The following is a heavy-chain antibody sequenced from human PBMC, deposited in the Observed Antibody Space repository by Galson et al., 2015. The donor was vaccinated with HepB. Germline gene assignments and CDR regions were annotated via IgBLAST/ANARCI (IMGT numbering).Heavy chain of an antibody. J-gene: IGHJ2*01. V-gene: IGHV3-30*04. CDR3: ARGRKVRFFDWFLQDDWYFDL. CDR2: ISFDGVNK. Sequence: SLRLSCAASAFTFGSYAIHWVRQAPGKGLDWVAAISFDGVNKYYADSVKGRFTISRDNSKNTLYLQMSSLGPEDTAVYFCARGRKVRFFDWFLQDDWYFDLWGRGTLVIVSS. CDR1: AFTFGSYA. D-gene: IGHD3-9*01.